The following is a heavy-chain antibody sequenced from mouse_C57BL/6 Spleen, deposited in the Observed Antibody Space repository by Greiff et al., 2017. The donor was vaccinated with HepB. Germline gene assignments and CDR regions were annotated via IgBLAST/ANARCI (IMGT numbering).Heavy chain of an antibody. CDR2: ISSGSSTI. J-gene: IGHJ1*03. Sequence: EVKVVESGGGLVKPGGSLKLSCAASGFTFSDYGMHWVRQAPEKGLEWVAYISSGSSTIYYADTVKGRFTISRDNAKNTLFLQMTSLRSEDTAMYYPVVDWYFDVWGTGTTVTVSS. CDR1: GFTFSDYG. CDR3: VVDWYFDV. V-gene: IGHV5-17*01. D-gene: IGHD1-1*01.